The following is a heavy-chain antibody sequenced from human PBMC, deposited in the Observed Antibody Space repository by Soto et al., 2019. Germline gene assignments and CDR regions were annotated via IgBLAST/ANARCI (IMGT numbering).Heavy chain of an antibody. CDR1: GGSISSSSYY. J-gene: IGHJ4*02. Sequence: QLQLQESGPGLVKPSETLSLTCTVSGGSISSSSYYWGWIRQPPGKGLEWIGSIYYSGSTSYNLSLRSRVTLSVDTSKHQFSVKLSSVTAADAAVYYCARQAAYYDFWSGYPPDYGGQGTLVAVSS. CDR2: IYYSGST. D-gene: IGHD3-3*01. V-gene: IGHV4-39*01. CDR3: ARQAAYYDFWSGYPPDY.